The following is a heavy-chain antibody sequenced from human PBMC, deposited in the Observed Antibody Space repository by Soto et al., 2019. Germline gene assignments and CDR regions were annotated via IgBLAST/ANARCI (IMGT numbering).Heavy chain of an antibody. CDR3: ASRRLYCSSTSCYLLYGYFDP. J-gene: IGHJ2*01. D-gene: IGHD2-2*01. Sequence: QVQLVQSGAEVKKPGSSVKVSCKASGGTFSSYDISWVRQAPGQALEWMGGIIPIFGTANYAQKLEGRVTISADECTSTAYMVLSSLRSDYTAVYYWASRRLYCSSTSCYLLYGYFDPGGRGPLVTVSS. CDR2: IIPIFGTA. CDR1: GGTFSSYD. V-gene: IGHV1-69*01.